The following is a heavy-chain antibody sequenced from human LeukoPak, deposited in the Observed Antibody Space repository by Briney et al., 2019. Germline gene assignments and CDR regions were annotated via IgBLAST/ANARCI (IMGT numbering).Heavy chain of an antibody. CDR2: IHSNGYT. J-gene: IGHJ5*02. V-gene: IGHV4-4*09. CDR1: GVSISGYY. Sequence: SETLSLTCTVSGVSISGYYWSWIRQPPGQGLEWIAYIHSNGYTNYNPSPKSRDTTSVDTPKNKFSLKVTCVTAADTAMYYCTKREGPMSGSYDYFDPCGQGTPV. CDR3: TKREGPMSGSYDYFDP. D-gene: IGHD1-26*01.